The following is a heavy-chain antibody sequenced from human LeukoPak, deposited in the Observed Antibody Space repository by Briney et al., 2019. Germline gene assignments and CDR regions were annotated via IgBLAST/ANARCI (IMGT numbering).Heavy chain of an antibody. CDR3: AKGSPRYSSSWYTR. J-gene: IGHJ4*02. Sequence: GGSLRLSCAASGFTFSSYAMHWVRQAPGKGLEWVAVISYDGSNKYYADSVKGRFTISRDNSKNTLYLQMNSLRAEDTAVYYCAKGSPRYSSSWYTRWGQGNPGHRLL. CDR2: ISYDGSNK. D-gene: IGHD6-13*01. V-gene: IGHV3-30-3*01. CDR1: GFTFSSYA.